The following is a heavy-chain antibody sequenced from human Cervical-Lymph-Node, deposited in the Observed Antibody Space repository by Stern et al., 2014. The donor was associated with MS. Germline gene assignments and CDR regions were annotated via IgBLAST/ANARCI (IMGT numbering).Heavy chain of an antibody. D-gene: IGHD2-15*01. CDR3: AHSRVKYCRGGTCYSSLFDY. J-gene: IGHJ4*02. CDR1: GFSVTTAGVG. V-gene: IGHV2-5*02. Sequence: QITLKESGPTLVKPTQTVTLTCTLSGFSVTTAGVGVGWIRQPPGKALEWLALIYWDDDKSYSPSLKNRLTITKDTSKNQVVLTMTNVDPVDTATYYCAHSRVKYCRGGTCYSSLFDYWGQGTLVTVSS. CDR2: IYWDDDK.